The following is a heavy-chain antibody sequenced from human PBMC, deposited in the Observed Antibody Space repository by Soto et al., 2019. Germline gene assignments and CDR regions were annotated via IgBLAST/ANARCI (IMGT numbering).Heavy chain of an antibody. Sequence: VQLVESGGGFVQPGRSLRLSCTFSGFTSDDFALTWVRQAPGKGLEWLGLVRSKTYDGAAEYAASVKGRFTISRDESTSTAFLQMNRLKTEDTAVYYCTRDGDFYGFDVWGQGTTVTVSS. CDR2: VRSKTYDGAA. J-gene: IGHJ6*02. CDR3: TRDGDFYGFDV. D-gene: IGHD3-3*01. CDR1: GFTSDDFA. V-gene: IGHV3-49*04.